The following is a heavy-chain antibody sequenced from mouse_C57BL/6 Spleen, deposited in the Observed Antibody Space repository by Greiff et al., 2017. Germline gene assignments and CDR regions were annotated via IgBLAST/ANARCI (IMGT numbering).Heavy chain of an antibody. D-gene: IGHD2-4*01. Sequence: QVQLQQPGAELVMPGASVKLSCKASGYTFTRYWMHWVKQRPGQGLEWIGELDPSDSYTNYNQKFKGKSTLTVDKSSSTAYMQLSSLTSEDAAVYYCARGRAYDYDWYCDVWGTGTTVTVSS. J-gene: IGHJ1*03. CDR2: LDPSDSYT. CDR3: ARGRAYDYDWYCDV. CDR1: GYTFTRYW. V-gene: IGHV1-69*01.